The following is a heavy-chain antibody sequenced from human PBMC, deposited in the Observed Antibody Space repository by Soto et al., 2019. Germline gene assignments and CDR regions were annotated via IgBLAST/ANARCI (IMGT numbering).Heavy chain of an antibody. V-gene: IGHV1-58*02. Sequence: QMQLAQSGPEVKKPGTSVKVSCKASGFTFTNSAIQWVRQARGQRLEWIGWIVVGSGRTDYAQKFQERLTITRDMSTRTAYMELSSLRLEDTAVYYCAAVQGGGATFHFWGQGSLVTVSS. CDR3: AAVQGGGATFHF. D-gene: IGHD1-26*01. CDR1: GFTFTNSA. CDR2: IVVGSGRT. J-gene: IGHJ4*02.